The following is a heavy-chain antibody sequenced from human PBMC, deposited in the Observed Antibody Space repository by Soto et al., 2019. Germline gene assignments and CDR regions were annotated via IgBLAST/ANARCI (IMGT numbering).Heavy chain of an antibody. CDR3: ARDRGLFGHDK. V-gene: IGHV1-69*05. CDR1: GGTFSSSS. CDR2: VIPTFGTA. D-gene: IGHD2-21*01. J-gene: IGHJ4*02. Sequence: QVQLVQSGAEMKKPGSSVKVTCKASGGTFSSSSISWVRQAPGQGLEWMGGVIPTFGTAKYAQKFQGRVTXXXXXXXXXXXXXXXXXXXXXXXXXXCARDRGLFGHDKWGQGTLVSVSS.